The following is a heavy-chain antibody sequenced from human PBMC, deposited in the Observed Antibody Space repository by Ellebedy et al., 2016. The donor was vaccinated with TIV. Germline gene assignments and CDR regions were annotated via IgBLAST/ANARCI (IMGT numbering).Heavy chain of an antibody. D-gene: IGHD3-16*01. CDR3: ARDTDDVADY. CDR1: GFTFSSYW. CDR2: IKQDGSEK. V-gene: IGHV3-7*01. Sequence: GESLKISXAASGFTFSSYWMSWVRQAPGKGLEWVANIKQDGSEKYYVDSVKGRFTISRDNAKNSLYLQMNSLRAEDTAVYYCARDTDDVADYWGQGTLVTVSS. J-gene: IGHJ4*02.